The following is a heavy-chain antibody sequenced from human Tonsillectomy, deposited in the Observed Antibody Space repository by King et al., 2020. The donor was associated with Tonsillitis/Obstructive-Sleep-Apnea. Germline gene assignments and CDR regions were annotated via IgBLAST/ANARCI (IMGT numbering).Heavy chain of an antibody. CDR3: TRGTYDFWSGYYGGDYYYYYMDV. Sequence: VQLVESGGGLVKPGRSLRLSCTASGFTFGDYAMSWFRQAPGKGLEWVGFIRSKAYGGTTEYAASVKGRFTISRDDSKSIAYLQMNSLKTEDTAVYYCTRGTYDFWSGYYGGDYYYYYMDVWGKGTTVTVPS. J-gene: IGHJ6*03. D-gene: IGHD3-3*01. CDR2: IRSKAYGGTT. V-gene: IGHV3-49*05. CDR1: GFTFGDYA.